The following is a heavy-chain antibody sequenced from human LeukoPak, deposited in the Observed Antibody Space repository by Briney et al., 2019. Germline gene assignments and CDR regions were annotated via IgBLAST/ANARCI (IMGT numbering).Heavy chain of an antibody. J-gene: IGHJ4*02. CDR3: ARIMVATTREAFDY. CDR2: ISSSGSTI. V-gene: IGHV3-48*03. D-gene: IGHD5-12*01. Sequence: PGGSLRLSCAASGFTFSSYEMNWVRQAPGKGLEWVSYISSSGSTIYYADSVKGRFTISRDNAKNSLYLQMNSLRAEDTAIYYCARIMVATTREAFDYWGQGTRVTASS. CDR1: GFTFSSYE.